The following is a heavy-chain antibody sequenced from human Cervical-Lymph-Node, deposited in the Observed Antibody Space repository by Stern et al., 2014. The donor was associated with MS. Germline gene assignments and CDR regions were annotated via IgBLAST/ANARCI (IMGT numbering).Heavy chain of an antibody. CDR3: SRIYCSGDGCYHSFDA. V-gene: IGHV1-2*06. J-gene: IGHJ4*02. CDR1: GYRFSTFY. Sequence: VQLVQSGAEVKKPGASVKVSCKASGYRFSTFYLHWLRQAPGQGLQWIARINTGSGATNYSPAFKGRFTMARDSSITTAYLELSGLRSDDTADYYCSRIYCSGDGCYHSFDAWGQGTLVTVSS. CDR2: INTGSGAT. D-gene: IGHD3-16*02.